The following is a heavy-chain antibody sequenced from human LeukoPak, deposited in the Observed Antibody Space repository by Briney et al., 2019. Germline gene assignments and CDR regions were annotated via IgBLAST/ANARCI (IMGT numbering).Heavy chain of an antibody. CDR3: ARDQTVGIDY. Sequence: PGGSLRLSCAASGFIFNNYGLIWVRQAPGKGLEWVSAISNDGGGTNYADFVKGRFTISRDNSKNTLFLQMNSLRAEDTAVYYCARDQTVGIDYWGQGTLVTVSS. CDR1: GFIFNNYG. V-gene: IGHV3-23*01. J-gene: IGHJ4*02. D-gene: IGHD4-23*01. CDR2: ISNDGGGT.